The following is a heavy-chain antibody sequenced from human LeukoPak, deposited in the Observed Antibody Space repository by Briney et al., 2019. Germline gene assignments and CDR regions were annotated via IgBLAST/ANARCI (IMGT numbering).Heavy chain of an antibody. CDR3: ARVGPGSGYAYYFDY. CDR2: IYTSGST. Sequence: KPSETLSLTCTVSGGSISSYYWSWIRQPAGKGLEWIGRIYTSGSTNYNPSLKSRVTMSVDTSKNQFSLKLSSVTAADTAVYYCARVGPGSGYAYYFDYWGQGTLVTVSS. V-gene: IGHV4-4*07. D-gene: IGHD5-12*01. CDR1: GGSISSYY. J-gene: IGHJ4*02.